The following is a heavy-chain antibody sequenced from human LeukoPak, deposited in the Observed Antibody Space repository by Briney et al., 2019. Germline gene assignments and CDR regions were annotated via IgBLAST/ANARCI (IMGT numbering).Heavy chain of an antibody. J-gene: IGHJ3*02. D-gene: IGHD2-15*01. CDR2: IYTSGST. V-gene: IGHV4-4*08. CDR3: AGCSGGSCYLDAFDI. CDR1: GGSISSYY. Sequence: SETLSLTCTVSGGSISSYYWSWIRQPPGKGLEWIGYIYTSGSTNYNPSLKSRVTISVDTSKNQFSLKLSSVTAADTAVYYCAGCSGGSCYLDAFDIWGQGTMVTVSS.